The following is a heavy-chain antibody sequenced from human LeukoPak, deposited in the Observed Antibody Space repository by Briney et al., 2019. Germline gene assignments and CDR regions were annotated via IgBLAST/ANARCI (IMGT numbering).Heavy chain of an antibody. V-gene: IGHV1-18*01. Sequence: SVKVSCNASGYTFTSYGISWVRQAPGQGLEWIGWISAYNGNTNYAQKPQGRVTMSTDTSTSTAYLEMRSLRSDDTAVYYCARRYYDFWCGRHIDYWGQGTLVTVSS. CDR3: ARRYYDFWCGRHIDY. J-gene: IGHJ4*02. CDR2: ISAYNGNT. CDR1: GYTFTSYG. D-gene: IGHD3-3*01.